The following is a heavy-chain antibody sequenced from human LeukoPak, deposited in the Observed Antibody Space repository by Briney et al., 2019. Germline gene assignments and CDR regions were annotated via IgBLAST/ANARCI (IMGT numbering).Heavy chain of an antibody. CDR3: ARNLGFDY. Sequence: PSETLSLTCAVYGGSFSGYYWSWIRQPPGKGLEWIGEINHSGSTNYNPSLKSRGTISVDTPKNQFSLKLSSVTAADTAVYYCARNLGFDYWGQGTLVTVSS. J-gene: IGHJ4*02. V-gene: IGHV4-34*01. CDR2: INHSGST. D-gene: IGHD1-7*01. CDR1: GGSFSGYY.